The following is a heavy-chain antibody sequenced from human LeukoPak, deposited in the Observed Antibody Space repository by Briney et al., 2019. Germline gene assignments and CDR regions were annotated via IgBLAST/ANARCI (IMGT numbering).Heavy chain of an antibody. D-gene: IGHD3-10*01. Sequence: ASVKVSCKASSYTFSSYGISWVRQAPGQGLEWMGWISAYNGYTNYAQNLQGRVTMTTDTSTSTAYMELRSLRSGDTAVYYCARDRGRGGTTVDYWGQGSLVTVS. CDR3: ARDRGRGGTTVDY. CDR2: ISAYNGYT. J-gene: IGHJ4*02. V-gene: IGHV1-18*01. CDR1: SYTFSSYG.